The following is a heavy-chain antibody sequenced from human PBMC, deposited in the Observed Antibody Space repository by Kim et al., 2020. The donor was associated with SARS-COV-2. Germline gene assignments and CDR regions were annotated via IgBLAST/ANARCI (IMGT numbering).Heavy chain of an antibody. Sequence: ASVKVSCKASGYTFTSYGISWVRQAPGQGLEWMGWISAYNGNTNYAQKLQGRVTMTTDTSTSTAYMELRSLRSDDTAVYYCARGPLIVLMVYAINYYYYGMDVWGQGTTVTVSS. J-gene: IGHJ6*02. CDR3: ARGPLIVLMVYAINYYYYGMDV. V-gene: IGHV1-18*04. D-gene: IGHD2-8*01. CDR1: GYTFTSYG. CDR2: ISAYNGNT.